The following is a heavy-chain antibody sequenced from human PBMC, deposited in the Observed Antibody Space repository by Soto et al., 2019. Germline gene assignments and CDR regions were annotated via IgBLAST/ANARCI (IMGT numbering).Heavy chain of an antibody. J-gene: IGHJ4*02. V-gene: IGHV4-4*07. Sequence: FVAPSHTCTAADGSIRNHYGRLIRQPAGKGLEWIGRIYTSGSTNYNPSLKSRVTMSVDTSKNQFSLKLSSVTAADTAVYYCARGIVGGVFDYWGQGTLVTGSS. CDR3: ARGIVGGVFDY. CDR2: IYTSGST. D-gene: IGHD2-15*01. CDR1: DGSIRNHY.